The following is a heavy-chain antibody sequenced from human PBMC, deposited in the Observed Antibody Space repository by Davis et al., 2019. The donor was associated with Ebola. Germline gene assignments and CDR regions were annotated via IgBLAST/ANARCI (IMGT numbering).Heavy chain of an antibody. CDR2: TYYRSKWYN. J-gene: IGHJ3*02. CDR1: GDSVSSNSAA. D-gene: IGHD5-24*01. CDR3: ARGSRWLQFAFDI. Sequence: MPSETLSLTCAISGDSVSSNSAAWNWIRQPPSRGLEWLGRTYYRSKWYNDYAVSVKSRITINPDTSKNQFSLQLNSVTPEDTAVYYCARGSRWLQFAFDIWGQGTMVTVSS. V-gene: IGHV6-1*01.